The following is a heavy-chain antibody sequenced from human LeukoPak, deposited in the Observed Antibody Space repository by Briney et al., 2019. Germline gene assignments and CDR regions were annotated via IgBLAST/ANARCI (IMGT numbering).Heavy chain of an antibody. CDR1: GFIFNDYY. D-gene: IGHD3-9*01. CDR3: AKAPVHYDILTGYFDY. V-gene: IGHV3-11*01. Sequence: PGGSLRLSCAASGFIFNDYYMSWIRQAPGKGLEWLSYISRTGNTIYYRDSVKGRFTISRDNANNLLHLQMDNLRAEDTAVYYCAKAPVHYDILTGYFDYWGQGTLVTVSS. CDR2: ISRTGNTI. J-gene: IGHJ4*02.